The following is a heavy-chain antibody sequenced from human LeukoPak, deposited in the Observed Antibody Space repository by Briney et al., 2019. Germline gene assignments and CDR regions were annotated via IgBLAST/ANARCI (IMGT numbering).Heavy chain of an antibody. D-gene: IGHD3-9*01. J-gene: IGHJ6*03. CDR3: ARVYDILTGYYYYYYMDV. CDR1: GYTFTGYY. V-gene: IGHV1-2*02. Sequence: ASVKVSCKASGYTFTGYYMHWVRQAPGQGLEWMGWINPNSGGTNYAQKFQGRVTMTTDTSTSTAYMELRSLRSDDTAVYYCARVYDILTGYYYYYYMDVWGKGTTVTISS. CDR2: INPNSGGT.